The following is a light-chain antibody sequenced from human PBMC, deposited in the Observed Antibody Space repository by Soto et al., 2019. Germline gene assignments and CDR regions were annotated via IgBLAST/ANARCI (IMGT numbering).Light chain of an antibody. V-gene: IGKV3-20*01. Sequence: EIVLTQSPGTLSLSPGEGATLSCRASQGLTSNFLAWYQQKPGQAPSLLIYGASNRATGVPDRFSGGGSGTDFTLTISRLQPEDFAVYFCQQYVTAPRTFGQGTKVEIK. CDR1: QGLTSNF. CDR3: QQYVTAPRT. J-gene: IGKJ1*01. CDR2: GAS.